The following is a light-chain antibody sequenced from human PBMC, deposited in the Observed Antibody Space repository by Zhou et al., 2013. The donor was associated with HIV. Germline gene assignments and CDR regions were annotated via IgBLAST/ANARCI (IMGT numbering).Light chain of an antibody. CDR2: AAY. J-gene: IGKJ1*01. CDR1: QGISTD. Sequence: DIQMTQSPSSLSASVGDRVTITCRASQGISTDLAWYQQKPEKVPRLLIYAAYTLKSGVPSRFSGSRSGTDFTLTISSLQPEDFATYYCQQANSFPWTFGQGTKVEVK. CDR3: QQANSFPWT. V-gene: IGKV1-27*01.